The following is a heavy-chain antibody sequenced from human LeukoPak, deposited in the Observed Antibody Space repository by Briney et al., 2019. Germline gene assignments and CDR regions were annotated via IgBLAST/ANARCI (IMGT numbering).Heavy chain of an antibody. Sequence: RASVKVSCKASGYTFTSYAMNWVRQAPGQGLEWMGWINPHSGVTDYAQRFQGRVTLTRDTSITTVYMELTRLRSDDTAVYYCARTEQLVRVRADFDYWGQGTLVTVSS. J-gene: IGHJ4*02. CDR2: INPHSGVT. CDR1: GYTFTSYA. CDR3: ARTEQLVRVRADFDY. D-gene: IGHD6-6*01. V-gene: IGHV1-2*02.